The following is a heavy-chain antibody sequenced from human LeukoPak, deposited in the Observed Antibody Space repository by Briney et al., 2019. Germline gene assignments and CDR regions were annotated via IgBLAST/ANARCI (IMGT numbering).Heavy chain of an antibody. D-gene: IGHD1-7*01. CDR2: ITSTSSYI. CDR1: GFTFSSYN. CDR3: ARTGTSSGGYY. J-gene: IGHJ4*02. V-gene: IGHV3-21*01. Sequence: GGSLRLSCAASGFTFSSYNMNWVRQAPGKGLEWVSSITSTSSYIYYADSVKGRFTISRDNAKNSLYLQMNSLRAEDTAVYYCARTGTSSGGYYWGQGTLVTVSS.